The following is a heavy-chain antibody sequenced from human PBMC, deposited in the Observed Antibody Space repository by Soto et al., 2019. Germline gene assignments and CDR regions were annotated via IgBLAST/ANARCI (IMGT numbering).Heavy chain of an antibody. J-gene: IGHJ3*02. CDR2: IKEDGSVK. CDR3: GTDRWGGAFDM. CDR1: GFSLRSDW. D-gene: IGHD3-10*01. Sequence: QPGGSLRLSCAAIGFSLRSDWMAWVRQIPGKGLEFVANIKEDGSVKNYVDSVKGRFSISRDNDKNSLYLQMNSLRAEDTAVYYCGTDRWGGAFDMGGQRT. V-gene: IGHV3-7*01.